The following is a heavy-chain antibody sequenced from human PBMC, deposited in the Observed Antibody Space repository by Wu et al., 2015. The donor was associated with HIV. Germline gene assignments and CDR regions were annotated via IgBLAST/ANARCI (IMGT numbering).Heavy chain of an antibody. CDR2: INPNSGGT. CDR1: GYTFTDYY. CDR3: VRMRSSGWPIDS. Sequence: QVQLVQSGAEVKKPGASVKVSCQASGYTFTDYYIHWLRQAPGQGLEWMGWINPNSGGTNYAQKFHGRVTLTRDTSINTAYLELDSLKYEDTATYFCVRMRSSGWPIDSWGQGTLVTVSS. D-gene: IGHD6-19*01. J-gene: IGHJ4*02. V-gene: IGHV1-2*02.